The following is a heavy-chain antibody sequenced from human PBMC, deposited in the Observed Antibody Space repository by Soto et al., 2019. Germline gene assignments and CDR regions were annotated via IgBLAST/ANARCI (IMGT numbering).Heavy chain of an antibody. Sequence: GSLRLSCITSGFTFGDYAMIWFRQAPGKGLEWVSFITSKRYGGKTEYAASVKGRFTISRDDSKSVAYLQMNSLRTDDTAVYYCSRLPPNNWGAPLDYWGQGTLVTVSP. D-gene: IGHD1-26*01. CDR2: ITSKRYGGKT. V-gene: IGHV3-49*03. CDR1: GFTFGDYA. CDR3: SRLPPNNWGAPLDY. J-gene: IGHJ4*02.